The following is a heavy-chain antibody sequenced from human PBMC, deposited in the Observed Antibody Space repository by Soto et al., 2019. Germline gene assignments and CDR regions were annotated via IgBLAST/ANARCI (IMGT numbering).Heavy chain of an antibody. CDR2: ISGSGGST. Sequence: EVQLLESGGGLVQPGGSLRLSCAASGFTFSSYAMRWVRQAPGKGLEWVSAISGSGGSTYYADSVKGRLNISRDNSKNTLYLQMSRLRAEVTAVYYCACGDVVPFDPWGQGPLVTVSS. V-gene: IGHV3-23*01. CDR3: ACGDVVPFDP. J-gene: IGHJ5*02. CDR1: GFTFSSYA. D-gene: IGHD2-21*01.